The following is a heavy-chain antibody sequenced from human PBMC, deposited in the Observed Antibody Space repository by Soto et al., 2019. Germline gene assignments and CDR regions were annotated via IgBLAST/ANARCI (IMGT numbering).Heavy chain of an antibody. D-gene: IGHD6-13*01. CDR2: IYYSGST. CDR1: GGSISRYY. CDR3: ARCIAAAGPIDY. J-gene: IGHJ4*02. Sequence: PSETLSLTCTVSGGSISRYYWNWIRQPPGKGLEWIGYIYYSGSTNYNPSLKSRVTISVDTSKNQFSLKLSSVTAADTAVYYCARCIAAAGPIDYWGQGTLVTVSS. V-gene: IGHV4-59*12.